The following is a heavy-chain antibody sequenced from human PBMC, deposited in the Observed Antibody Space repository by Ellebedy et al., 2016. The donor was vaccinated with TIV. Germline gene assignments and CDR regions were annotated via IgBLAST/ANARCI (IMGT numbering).Heavy chain of an antibody. D-gene: IGHD1-26*01. V-gene: IGHV5-51*01. CDR2: IYPGDSDT. J-gene: IGHJ3*01. CDR1: GYSFTNYW. Sequence: GGSLRLSCKGSGYSFTNYWIGWVRQMPGKGLEWMGIIYPGDSDTRYSPSFQGQVTISADKSISTAYLQWSSLKASDTAMYYCATIYTGTFPEAFDLWGQGTMVTVSS. CDR3: ATIYTGTFPEAFDL.